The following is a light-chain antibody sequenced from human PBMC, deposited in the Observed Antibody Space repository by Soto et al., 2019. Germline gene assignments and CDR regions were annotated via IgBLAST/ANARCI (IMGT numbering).Light chain of an antibody. CDR3: QLYGSSART. V-gene: IGKV3-20*01. CDR2: GAS. CDR1: QTVSSNS. Sequence: EIVLTQSPGTLSLSPGERATLSCRASQTVSSNSLAWYHQKPGQAPTLLIYGASSRATRIPDRFSGSGSGTDFTLTISRLQPEDFAVYYCQLYGSSARTFGQGTKVQIK. J-gene: IGKJ1*01.